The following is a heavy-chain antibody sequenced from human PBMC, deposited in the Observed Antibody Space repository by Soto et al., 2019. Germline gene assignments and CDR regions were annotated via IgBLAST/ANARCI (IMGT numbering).Heavy chain of an antibody. V-gene: IGHV3-23*01. CDR1: GFTFSNYA. CDR2: IGGRATSA. Sequence: EVQLLESGGGLVQPGGSLRLSCAASGFTFSNYAMSWVRQAPGKGLEWVSGIGGRATSAYYADSVKGRFAISRDNFYNTLFLQLNSLRAEDTAVYYCAKSRYSDSSGDGYDFWGQGTLVSVSS. CDR3: AKSRYSDSSGDGYDF. J-gene: IGHJ4*02. D-gene: IGHD3-22*01.